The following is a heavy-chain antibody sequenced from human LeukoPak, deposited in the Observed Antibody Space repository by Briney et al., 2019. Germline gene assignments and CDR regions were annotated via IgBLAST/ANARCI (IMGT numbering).Heavy chain of an antibody. CDR2: IRYDVSNK. CDR1: GFTFSSYG. J-gene: IGHJ4*02. V-gene: IGHV3-30*02. D-gene: IGHD2-15*01. Sequence: GGSLRLSCAASGFTFSSYGMHWVRQAPGKGLEWVAFIRYDVSNKYYADSVKGRFTISRDNSKNTLYLQMNSLRAEDTAVYYCAKGQGGRAFDYWGQGTLVTVSS. CDR3: AKGQGGRAFDY.